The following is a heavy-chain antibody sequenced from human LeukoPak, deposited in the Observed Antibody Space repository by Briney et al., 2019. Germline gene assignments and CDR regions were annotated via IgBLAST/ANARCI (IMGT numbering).Heavy chain of an antibody. J-gene: IGHJ6*03. CDR1: GNTFTSYG. CDR3: AREGIAAAGTWWGYYYYMDV. D-gene: IGHD6-13*01. V-gene: IGHV1-18*01. Sequence: ASVKVSCKASGNTFTSYGISWVRQAPGQGLEWMGWISAYNGNTNYAQKLQGRVTMTTDTSTSTAYMELRSLRSDDTAVYYCAREGIAAAGTWWGYYYYMDVWGKGTTVTVSS. CDR2: ISAYNGNT.